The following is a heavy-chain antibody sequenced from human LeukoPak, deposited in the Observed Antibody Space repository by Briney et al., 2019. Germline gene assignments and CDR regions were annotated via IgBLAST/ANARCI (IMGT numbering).Heavy chain of an antibody. CDR2: IYSGGST. D-gene: IGHD3-16*01. CDR3: ARWSTFGRAAADY. Sequence: PGGSPRLSCAASGFTVSSNYMSWVRQAPGKALEWVSVIYSGGSTYYADSVKGRFTISRDSSKNTLYLQMNSLRAEDTAVYYCARWSTFGRAAADYWGQGTLVTVSS. V-gene: IGHV3-53*01. J-gene: IGHJ4*02. CDR1: GFTVSSNY.